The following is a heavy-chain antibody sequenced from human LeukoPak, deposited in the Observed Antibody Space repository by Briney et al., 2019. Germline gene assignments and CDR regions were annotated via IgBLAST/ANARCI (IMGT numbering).Heavy chain of an antibody. D-gene: IGHD2-2*02. V-gene: IGHV4-4*07. CDR2: IYTSGST. J-gene: IGHJ4*02. CDR1: GGSISSYY. Sequence: PSETLSLTCTVSGGSISSYYWSWIRQPAGKGLEWIGRIYTSGSTNYNPSLKSRVTMSVDTSKNQISLKLSSVTAADTAVYYCASDDCSSTSCYTVYWGQGTLVTVSS. CDR3: ASDDCSSTSCYTVY.